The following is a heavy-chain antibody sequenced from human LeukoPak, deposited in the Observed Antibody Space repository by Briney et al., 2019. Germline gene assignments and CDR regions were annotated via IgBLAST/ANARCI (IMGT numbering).Heavy chain of an antibody. CDR3: EGFACANYLAFDY. V-gene: IGHV3-21*01. D-gene: IGHD4/OR15-4a*01. Sequence: GGSLRLSCAASGFYFSNYDMNWVRQAPGKGLEWVSSISSTSTYIHYADSVKGRFTISRDNAKNSLYLQMNSLRAEDTAVYYCEGFACANYLAFDYWGQGTLVTVSS. J-gene: IGHJ4*02. CDR1: GFYFSNYD. CDR2: ISSTSTYI.